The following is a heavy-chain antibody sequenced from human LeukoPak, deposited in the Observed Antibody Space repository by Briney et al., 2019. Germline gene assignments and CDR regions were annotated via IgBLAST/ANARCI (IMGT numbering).Heavy chain of an antibody. J-gene: IGHJ4*02. D-gene: IGHD2-21*02. CDR2: IIPIFGTA. CDR1: GYTFTTYG. CDR3: ARSLYCGGDCYSGDY. V-gene: IGHV1-69*13. Sequence: ASVKVSCKASGYTFTTYGISWVRQAPGQGLEWMGGIIPIFGTANYAQKFQGRVTITADESTSTAYMELSSLRSEDTAVYYCARSLYCGGDCYSGDYWGQGTLVTVSS.